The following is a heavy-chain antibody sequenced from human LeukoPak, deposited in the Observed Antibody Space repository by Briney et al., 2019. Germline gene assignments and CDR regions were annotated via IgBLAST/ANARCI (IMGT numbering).Heavy chain of an antibody. V-gene: IGHV3-30-3*01. CDR2: ISYDGSNK. J-gene: IGHJ5*02. D-gene: IGHD2-2*01. CDR1: GFTFSSYA. Sequence: GGSLRLSCAASGFTFSSYAMHWVRQAPGKGLEWVAVISYDGSNKYYADSVKGRFTISRDNSKNTLYLQMNSLRAEDTAVYYCARGDIVVVPAAAPFDPWGQGTLVTVSS. CDR3: ARGDIVVVPAAAPFDP.